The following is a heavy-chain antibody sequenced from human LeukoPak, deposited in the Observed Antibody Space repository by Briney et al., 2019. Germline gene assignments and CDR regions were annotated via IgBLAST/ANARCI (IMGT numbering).Heavy chain of an antibody. V-gene: IGHV4-59*01. Sequence: SETLSLTCSVSDGSISDYYWNWIRQSPDKGLEWIGYVYHTGTTYYSPSLKSRVTILLDRSKNQFSLNLNSVTAADTAVYYCARTTMVRGTYYMDVWGKGTTVTVSS. D-gene: IGHD3-10*01. CDR1: DGSISDYY. CDR3: ARTTMVRGTYYMDV. J-gene: IGHJ6*03. CDR2: VYHTGTT.